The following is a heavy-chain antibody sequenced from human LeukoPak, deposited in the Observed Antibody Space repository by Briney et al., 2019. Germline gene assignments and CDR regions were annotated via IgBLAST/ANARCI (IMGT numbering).Heavy chain of an antibody. CDR2: INWNGGST. V-gene: IGHV3-20*04. CDR1: GFTFDDYG. D-gene: IGHD3-22*01. Sequence: GGSPRLSCAASGFTFDDYGMSWVRQAPGKGLEWVSGINWNGGSTGYADSVKGRFTISRDNAKNSLYLQMNSLRAEDTALYYCARRTYYYDSSGYYLDYWGQGTLVTVSS. J-gene: IGHJ4*02. CDR3: ARRTYYYDSSGYYLDY.